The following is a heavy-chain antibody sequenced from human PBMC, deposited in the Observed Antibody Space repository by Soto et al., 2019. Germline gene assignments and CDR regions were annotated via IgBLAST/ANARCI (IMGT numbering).Heavy chain of an antibody. D-gene: IGHD5-18*01. Sequence: QVQLVQSGAEVKKPGASVKVSCKASGYTFTSYDINWVQQATGQGLEWMGWMNPNSGNTGYAQKFQGRVTMTRNTSISTAYMELSSLRSEDTAVYYCARGIQLWTKGGRGVGYWGQGTLVTVSS. CDR1: GYTFTSYD. J-gene: IGHJ4*02. V-gene: IGHV1-8*01. CDR2: MNPNSGNT. CDR3: ARGIQLWTKGGRGVGY.